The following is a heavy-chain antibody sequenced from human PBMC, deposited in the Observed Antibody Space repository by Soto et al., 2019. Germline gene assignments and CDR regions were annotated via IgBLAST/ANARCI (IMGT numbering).Heavy chain of an antibody. V-gene: IGHV4-34*01. J-gene: IGHJ5*02. CDR1: GGSFSGYY. D-gene: IGHD3-9*01. Sequence: QVQLQQWGAGLLKPSETLSLTCAVYGGSFSGYYWSWIRQPPGKGLEWIGEINHSGSTNYNPSLKSRVTISVDTSKNHFSLKLSSVTAADTAVYYCPRAYVLRYFDWFDPCGQGTLVTVSS. CDR2: INHSGST. CDR3: PRAYVLRYFDWFDP.